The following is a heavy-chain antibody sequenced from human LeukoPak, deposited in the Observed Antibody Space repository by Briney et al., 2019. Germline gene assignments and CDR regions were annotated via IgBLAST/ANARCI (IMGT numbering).Heavy chain of an antibody. V-gene: IGHV3-7*05. D-gene: IGHD6-13*01. Sequence: GGSLRLSCAASGFTFSSYWMSWVRQAPGKGLEWVANIKQDGSDKYYVDSVKGRFTISRDNAKNSLYLQMNSLRAEDTAVYYCTKCMSSWTDAFDIWGQGTMVTVSS. CDR3: TKCMSSWTDAFDI. CDR2: IKQDGSDK. CDR1: GFTFSSYW. J-gene: IGHJ3*02.